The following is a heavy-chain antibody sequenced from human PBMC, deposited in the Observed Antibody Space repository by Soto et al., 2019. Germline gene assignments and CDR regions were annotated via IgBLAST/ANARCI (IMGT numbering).Heavy chain of an antibody. CDR2: IYPADSDT. V-gene: IGHV5-51*03. CDR1: GFTFTNYW. D-gene: IGHD4-17*01. J-gene: IGHJ5*02. CDR3: ARTGRSVLRWLDFFDP. Sequence: EVQLVQSGAQLKKPGESLTISCETSGFTFTNYWIVWVRQVPGKGLEWMGLIYPADSDTRYNPSFQGQVTISADTSTNTAFLHWSSLSASDSATYFCARTGRSVLRWLDFFDPWGQGTLVTVSS.